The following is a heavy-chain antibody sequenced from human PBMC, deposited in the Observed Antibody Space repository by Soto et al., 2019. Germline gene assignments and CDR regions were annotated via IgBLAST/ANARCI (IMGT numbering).Heavy chain of an antibody. J-gene: IGHJ4*02. Sequence: EVQLVESGGGLVQPGGSLRLSCVVSEFTFSSSWMHWVRQGPGKGLVWVSRMNSDGSIINYADSVKGRFTTSRDNAKNSLYLQMSSLRADDTALYYCAKGLWLAHFDYWGQGTLVTVSS. D-gene: IGHD6-19*01. CDR1: EFTFSSSW. V-gene: IGHV3-74*01. CDR2: MNSDGSII. CDR3: AKGLWLAHFDY.